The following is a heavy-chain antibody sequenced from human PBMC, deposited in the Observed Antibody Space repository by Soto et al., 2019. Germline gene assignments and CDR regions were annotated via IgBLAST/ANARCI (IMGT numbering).Heavy chain of an antibody. V-gene: IGHV1-3*01. D-gene: IGHD2-15*01. CDR2: INAGNGNT. CDR3: ARGGVLAATLAF. CDR1: GYTFTSYA. Sequence: GASVKVSCKASGYTFTSYAMHWVRQAPGQRLEWMGWINAGNGNTKYSQKFQGRVTITRDTSASTAYMELSSLRSEDTAVYYCARGGVLAATLAFRGQGTLGTVSS. J-gene: IGHJ1*01.